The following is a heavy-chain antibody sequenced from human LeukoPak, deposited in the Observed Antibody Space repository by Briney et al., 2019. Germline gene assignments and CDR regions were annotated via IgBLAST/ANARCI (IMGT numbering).Heavy chain of an antibody. J-gene: IGHJ6*03. Sequence: GGSLRLSCAASGFTLSSNYMSWVRQAPGKGLEWGSVIYSGGSTYYSDSVKGRFTISRDNSKNTLYLQMYSLRAEDTAVYYCARAYGDYVRYYYYYMDVWGKGTTVTVSS. CDR3: ARAYGDYVRYYYYYMDV. D-gene: IGHD4-17*01. CDR1: GFTLSSNY. V-gene: IGHV3-66*02. CDR2: IYSGGST.